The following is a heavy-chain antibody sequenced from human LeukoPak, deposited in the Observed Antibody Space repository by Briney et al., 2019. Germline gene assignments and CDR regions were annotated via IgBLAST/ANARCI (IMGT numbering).Heavy chain of an antibody. CDR1: GGSISSSNW. J-gene: IGHJ6*02. CDR3: VRVGINPGDYYYSGMDV. Sequence: PSETLSLTCDVSGGSISSSNWWSWVRQSPEKGLEWLAEIYHSGSFNRNPSLKSRVTISVDKSKNQFSLNLISVTATDTAVYYCVRVGINPGDYYYSGMDVWGQGTTVTVSS. V-gene: IGHV4-4*02. CDR2: IYHSGSF. D-gene: IGHD1-14*01.